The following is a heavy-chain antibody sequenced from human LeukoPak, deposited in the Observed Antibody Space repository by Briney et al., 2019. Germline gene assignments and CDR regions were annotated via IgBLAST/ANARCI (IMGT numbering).Heavy chain of an antibody. J-gene: IGHJ5*02. CDR1: GASISSGGYY. D-gene: IGHD2-2*01. CDR3: ARVVVPAALIQWFDP. CDR2: IYYSGST. V-gene: IGHV4-31*03. Sequence: SETLSLTCTLSGASISSGGYYWSWIRQHPGKGLEWIGYIYYSGSTYYNPSLKSRVTISVDTSKNQFSLKLSSVTAADTAVYYCARVVVPAALIQWFDPWGQGTLVTVSS.